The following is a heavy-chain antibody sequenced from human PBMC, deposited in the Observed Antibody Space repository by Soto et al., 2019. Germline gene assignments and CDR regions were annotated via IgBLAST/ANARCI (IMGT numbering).Heavy chain of an antibody. J-gene: IGHJ6*02. CDR3: AKDPYASPGATGPCGMDV. CDR1: GFTFSSYA. Sequence: EVQLLESGGGLVQPGGSLRLSCAASGFTFSSYAMSWVRQAPGKGLEWVSAISTSGAYTYYADSVKGRFTISRDNSKNTLYLQLNSPRAEDTAVYYCAKDPYASPGATGPCGMDVWGQGTTVTVSS. V-gene: IGHV3-23*01. D-gene: IGHD2-2*01. CDR2: ISTSGAYT.